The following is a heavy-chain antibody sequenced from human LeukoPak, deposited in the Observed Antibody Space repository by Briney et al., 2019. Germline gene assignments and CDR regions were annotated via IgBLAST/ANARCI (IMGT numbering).Heavy chain of an antibody. CDR2: IYYSGST. J-gene: IGHJ4*02. CDR1: GGSISSHY. V-gene: IGHV4-59*11. CDR3: ARGEWELND. Sequence: SETLSLTCTVSGGSISSHYWSWSREPPGRGLEWIGYIYYSGSTNYNPSLKSRVTISVDTSKNQFSLQLSSVTAADTAVYYCARGEWELNDWGQGTLVTVSS. D-gene: IGHD1-26*01.